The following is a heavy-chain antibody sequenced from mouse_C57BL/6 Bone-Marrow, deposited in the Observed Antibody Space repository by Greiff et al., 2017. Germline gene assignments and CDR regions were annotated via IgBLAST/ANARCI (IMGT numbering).Heavy chain of an antibody. J-gene: IGHJ3*01. Sequence: VKLMESGAELVQPGASVKISCKASGYAFSSYWLNWVKQRPGKGLEWIGQIFPGDGDTNYNGKFKGKATRTADNSSSTAYMQLSSLTSEDSAVYFCARGAYWGQGTLVTVSA. CDR3: ARGAY. CDR1: GYAFSSYW. V-gene: IGHV1-80*01. CDR2: IFPGDGDT.